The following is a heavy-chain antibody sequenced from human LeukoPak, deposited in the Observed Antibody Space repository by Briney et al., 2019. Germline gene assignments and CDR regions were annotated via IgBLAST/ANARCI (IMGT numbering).Heavy chain of an antibody. Sequence: PGGSLRLSCAASGFTFSSYSMNWVRQAPGKGLEWVSAISGSGGSTYYADSVKGRFTISRDNSKNALYLQMNSLRAEDTAVYYCAKDTGVDCSSTSCFDYWGQGTLVTVSS. D-gene: IGHD2-2*01. CDR3: AKDTGVDCSSTSCFDY. V-gene: IGHV3-23*01. CDR2: ISGSGGST. J-gene: IGHJ4*02. CDR1: GFTFSSYS.